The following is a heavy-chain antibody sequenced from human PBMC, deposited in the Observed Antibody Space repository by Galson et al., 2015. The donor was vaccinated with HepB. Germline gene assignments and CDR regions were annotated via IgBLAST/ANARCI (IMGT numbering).Heavy chain of an antibody. CDR2: INAGNGNT. Sequence: SVKVSCKASGYTFTSYAMHWVRQAPGQRLEWMGWINAGNGNTKYSQKFQGRVTITRDTSASTAYMELSSLRSEDTAVYYCARESMYYDFWSAHMPLAVWGKGTTVTVSS. J-gene: IGHJ6*04. CDR1: GYTFTSYA. D-gene: IGHD3-3*01. CDR3: ARESMYYDFWSAHMPLAV. V-gene: IGHV1-3*01.